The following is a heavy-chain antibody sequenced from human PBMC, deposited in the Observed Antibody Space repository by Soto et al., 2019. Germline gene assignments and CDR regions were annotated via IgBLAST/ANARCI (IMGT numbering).Heavy chain of an antibody. V-gene: IGHV3-23*01. CDR2: VSGNGDVT. CDR1: GFTFSDFA. Sequence: EVQLSESRGGLAQPGGSLRLSCEGSGFTFSDFAISWVRQAPGKGLEWVSVVSGNGDVTRYADSVKGRFATSRDNSKNTMFLQMNSLTAEDTAIYYCAKDGIQTVTFDYWGRGTLVTVSS. CDR3: AKDGIQTVTFDY. D-gene: IGHD4-17*01. J-gene: IGHJ4*01.